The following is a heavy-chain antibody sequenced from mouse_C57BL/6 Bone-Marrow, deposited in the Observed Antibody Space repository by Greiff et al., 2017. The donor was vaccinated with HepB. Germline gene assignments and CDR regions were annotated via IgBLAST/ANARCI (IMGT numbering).Heavy chain of an antibody. Sequence: EVQLVESGGGLVQPGGSLKLSCAASGFTFSDYYMYWVRQTPEKRLEWVAYISNGGGSTYYPDTVKGRFTISRDNAKHTLYLQMSRLKSEDTAMYYCARPFPRATVPFAYWGQGTLVTVSA. D-gene: IGHD3-1*01. J-gene: IGHJ3*01. CDR2: ISNGGGST. CDR1: GFTFSDYY. V-gene: IGHV5-12*01. CDR3: ARPFPRATVPFAY.